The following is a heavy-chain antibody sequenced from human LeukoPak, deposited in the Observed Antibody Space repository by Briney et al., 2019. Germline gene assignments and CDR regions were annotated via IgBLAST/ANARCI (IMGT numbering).Heavy chain of an antibody. CDR2: ISYDGSNK. CDR3: ARDSGGLDY. V-gene: IGHV3-30-3*01. D-gene: IGHD3-16*01. Sequence: GRSLRLSCAASGFTFSSYAMHWVRQAPGKGLEWVAVISYDGSNKYYADSVKGRFTISRDNSKNTLYLQMNSLRAEDTAVYYCARDSGGLDYWGQGTLVTVSS. J-gene: IGHJ4*02. CDR1: GFTFSSYA.